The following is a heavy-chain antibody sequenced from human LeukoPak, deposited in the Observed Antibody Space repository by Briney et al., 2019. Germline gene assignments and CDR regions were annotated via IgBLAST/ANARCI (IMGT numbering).Heavy chain of an antibody. CDR2: TSYDGSNK. D-gene: IGHD3-22*01. V-gene: IGHV3-30-3*01. J-gene: IGHJ4*02. CDR1: GFTFSSYA. CDR3: ARGIVVVMGGFDY. Sequence: GRSLRLSCAASGFTFSSYAMHGVRPAPGKGLGWVLVTSYDGSNKYYADSVKGRFTISRDNSKNTLYLQMNRLRAEDTAVYYCARGIVVVMGGFDYWGQGTLVTVSS.